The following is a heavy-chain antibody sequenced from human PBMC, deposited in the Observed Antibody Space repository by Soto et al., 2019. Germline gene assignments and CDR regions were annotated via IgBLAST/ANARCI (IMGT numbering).Heavy chain of an antibody. CDR3: ANWEGANYGMDV. CDR2: ISAYNGNT. CDR1: VYTFTSYG. D-gene: IGHD1-26*01. V-gene: IGHV1-18*04. Sequence: XSVKVSCKASVYTFTSYGISWVRQAPGQGLEWMGWISAYNGNTNYAQKLQGRVTMTTDTSTSTAYMELRSLRSDDTAVYYCANWEGANYGMDVWGQGTTVTVSS. J-gene: IGHJ6*02.